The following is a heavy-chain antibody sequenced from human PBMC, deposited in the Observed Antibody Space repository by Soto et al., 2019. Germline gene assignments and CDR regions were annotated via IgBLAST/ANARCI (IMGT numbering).Heavy chain of an antibody. D-gene: IGHD2-15*01. CDR1: VFKFMNYV. Sequence: VGTLRLSCASSVFKFMNYVFHWVRHSPGKGLEWVAVISYDGSDEHYTDSVKGRFTISRDNSRDTVYLQMSGLRSEDTAVYYCARVGEYGDSTYSPYAMDVWGQGTTGTVSS. J-gene: IGHJ6*02. CDR3: ARVGEYGDSTYSPYAMDV. CDR2: ISYDGSDE. V-gene: IGHV3-30*04.